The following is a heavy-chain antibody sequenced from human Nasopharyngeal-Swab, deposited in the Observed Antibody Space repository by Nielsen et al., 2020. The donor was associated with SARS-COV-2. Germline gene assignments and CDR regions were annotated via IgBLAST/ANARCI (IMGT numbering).Heavy chain of an antibody. CDR2: IYYSGST. CDR3: ARDLNPNSSGWLPYYYYGMDV. D-gene: IGHD6-19*01. Sequence: WIRQPPGKGLEWIGYIYYSGSTNYNPSLKSRVTTSVDTSKNQFSLKLSSVTAADTAVYYCARDLNPNSSGWLPYYYYGMDVWGQGTTVTVSS. J-gene: IGHJ6*02. V-gene: IGHV4-59*01.